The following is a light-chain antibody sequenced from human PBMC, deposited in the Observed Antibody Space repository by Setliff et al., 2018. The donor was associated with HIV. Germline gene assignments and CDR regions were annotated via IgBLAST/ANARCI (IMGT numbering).Light chain of an antibody. CDR3: CSNTGSNTFV. V-gene: IGLV2-23*01. CDR2: QAT. CDR1: SNDVGRYDL. Sequence: QSVLTQPASVSGSPGQSITISCTGTSNDVGRYDLVSWYQQHPARAPKLIIYQATRWPSGVSNRFSGSKSGNVASLTISGLQAEDEADYYCCSNTGSNTFVFGTGTKVTVL. J-gene: IGLJ1*01.